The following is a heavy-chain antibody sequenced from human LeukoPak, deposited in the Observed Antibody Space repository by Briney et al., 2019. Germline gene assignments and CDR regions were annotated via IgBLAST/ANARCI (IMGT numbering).Heavy chain of an antibody. CDR1: GGSISSGGYY. Sequence: SETLSLTCTVSGGSISSGGYYWSWIRQPPGKGLEWIGYIYHSGSTYYNPSLKSRVTISVDRSKNQSSLKLSSVTAADTAVYYCARNRNRFAFDIWGQGTMVTVSS. V-gene: IGHV4-30-2*01. CDR3: ARNRNRFAFDI. D-gene: IGHD1-14*01. J-gene: IGHJ3*02. CDR2: IYHSGST.